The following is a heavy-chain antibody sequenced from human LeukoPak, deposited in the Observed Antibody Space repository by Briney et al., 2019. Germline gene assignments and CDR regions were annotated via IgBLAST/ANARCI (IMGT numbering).Heavy chain of an antibody. D-gene: IGHD3-22*01. CDR2: ISGSGGTT. CDR1: GFTFSAYA. Sequence: GGSLRLSCVASGFTFSAYAMAWVRQAPGKGLEWVSTISGSGGTTYYADSVKGRFTISRDNSKNILYLQVNSLRAGDTAVYYCAKDYYYDSSGYYYGDAFDIWGQGTMVTVSS. V-gene: IGHV3-23*01. J-gene: IGHJ3*02. CDR3: AKDYYYDSSGYYYGDAFDI.